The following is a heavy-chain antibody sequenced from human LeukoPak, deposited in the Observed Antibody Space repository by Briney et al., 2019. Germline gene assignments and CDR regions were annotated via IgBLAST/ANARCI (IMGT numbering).Heavy chain of an antibody. CDR2: MSYDGFNK. V-gene: IGHV3-30*18. Sequence: GSLRLSCAASGFTFSSYAMHWVRQSLGKGLEWVAVMSYDGFNKYYADSVKGRFTISRDNSKSTLYLQMNSLRAEDTAVYYCAKTKGYSYGYYFDYWGQGTLVTVSS. D-gene: IGHD5-18*01. CDR1: GFTFSSYA. J-gene: IGHJ4*02. CDR3: AKTKGYSYGYYFDY.